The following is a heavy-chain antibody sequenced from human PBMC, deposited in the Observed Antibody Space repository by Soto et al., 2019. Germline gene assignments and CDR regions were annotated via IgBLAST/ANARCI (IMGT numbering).Heavy chain of an antibody. Sequence: EVQLVESGGGLVKPGGSLRLSCAASGFTFGTFTTSWVRQAPGKGLEWVSSIGTTSTYIYYADSVRGRFTISRDNAKNSLYLQMNSLRAEDTAVYFCARVMCGDCSSYYYYSMDVWGQGTTVTVSS. CDR1: GFTFGTFT. V-gene: IGHV3-21*01. D-gene: IGHD2-21*02. CDR3: ARVMCGDCSSYYYYSMDV. CDR2: IGTTSTYI. J-gene: IGHJ6*02.